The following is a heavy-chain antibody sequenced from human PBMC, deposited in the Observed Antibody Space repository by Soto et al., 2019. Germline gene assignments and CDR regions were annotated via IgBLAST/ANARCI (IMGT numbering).Heavy chain of an antibody. CDR2: ITRDGSST. CDR1: GFSLSDYW. D-gene: IGHD5-18*01. Sequence: EVQLVESGGGSVQPGGSRRLSCAASGFSLSDYWMHWVRQAPGEGLVWLSRITRDGSSTNYADSVKGRFTISRDNAKNTLYLQVNSLRGEDTAVYYCARGANGYYYFDYWGQGTLVTVSS. V-gene: IGHV3-74*02. J-gene: IGHJ4*02. CDR3: ARGANGYYYFDY.